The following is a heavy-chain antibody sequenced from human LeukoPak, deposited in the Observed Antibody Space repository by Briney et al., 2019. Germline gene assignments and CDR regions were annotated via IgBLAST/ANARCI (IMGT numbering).Heavy chain of an antibody. CDR2: IIPIFGTA. Sequence: SVKVSCKASGGTFSSYAISWVRQAPGQGFEWMGGIIPIFGTANYAQKFQGRVTITADESTSTAYMELSSLRSEDTAVYYCASPRSEGYYDSSGYLGYFDYWGQGTLVTVSS. CDR3: ASPRSEGYYDSSGYLGYFDY. D-gene: IGHD3-22*01. CDR1: GGTFSSYA. V-gene: IGHV1-69*13. J-gene: IGHJ4*02.